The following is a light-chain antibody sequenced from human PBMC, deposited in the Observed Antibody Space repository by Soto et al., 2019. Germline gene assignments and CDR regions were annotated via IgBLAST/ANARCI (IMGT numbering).Light chain of an antibody. J-gene: IGKJ1*01. CDR3: QQYGSSPPT. Sequence: EIVLTQSPGTLSLSPGERATLSCRASQSVSSNCLAWYQRKPGQAPRLLIYGASNRATGIPNRFSGSGSGTDFTLTITRLEPEDFVVYYCQQYGSSPPTFGQGTKVEI. CDR1: QSVSSNC. V-gene: IGKV3-20*01. CDR2: GAS.